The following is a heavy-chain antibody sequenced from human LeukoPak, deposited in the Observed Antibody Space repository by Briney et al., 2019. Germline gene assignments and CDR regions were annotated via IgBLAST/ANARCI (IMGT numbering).Heavy chain of an antibody. V-gene: IGHV3-21*01. CDR1: GFTFSTYN. Sequence: GGSLRLSCAASGFTFSTYNMNWVRQAPGKGLEWVSSITSSSSYTFYADSVKGRFTISRDNAKNSLYLQMNSLRAEDTAIYYCARGSSSWYYFDYWGQGTLVTVSS. CDR2: ITSSSSYT. CDR3: ARGSSSWYYFDY. J-gene: IGHJ4*02. D-gene: IGHD6-13*01.